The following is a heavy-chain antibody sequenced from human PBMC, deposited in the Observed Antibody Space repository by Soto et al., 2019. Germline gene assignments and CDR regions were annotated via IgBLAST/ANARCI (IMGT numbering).Heavy chain of an antibody. CDR1: GGSISSGAYY. D-gene: IGHD3-22*01. V-gene: IGHV4-31*03. J-gene: IGHJ4*02. CDR3: ARSDSSGKTRYYFDY. CDR2: IYYTEST. Sequence: SETLSLTCTVSGGSISSGAYYWSWIRQLPGKGLEWIGCIYYTESTNYNPSLKSRVTISVDTSESQFSLKLSSVTVADTAVYYCARSDSSGKTRYYFDYWGQGTLVTVSS.